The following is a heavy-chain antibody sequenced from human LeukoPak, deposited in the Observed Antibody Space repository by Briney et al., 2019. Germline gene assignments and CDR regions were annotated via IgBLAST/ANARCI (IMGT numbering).Heavy chain of an antibody. D-gene: IGHD3-10*01. CDR1: GGSFSGYY. V-gene: IGHV4-34*01. J-gene: IGHJ5*02. Sequence: SETLSLTCAVYGGSFSGYYWSWIHQPPGKGLEWIGEINHSGSTNYNPSLKSRVTISVDTSKNQFSLKLSSVTAADTAVYYCARGPTYYYGSRSYYNVDPWGQGTLVTVSS. CDR3: ARGPTYYYGSRSYYNVDP. CDR2: INHSGST.